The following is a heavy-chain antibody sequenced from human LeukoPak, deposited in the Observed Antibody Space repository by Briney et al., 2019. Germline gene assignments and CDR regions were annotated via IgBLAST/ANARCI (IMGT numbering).Heavy chain of an antibody. D-gene: IGHD6-19*01. J-gene: IGHJ6*03. CDR2: ISAYNGNT. V-gene: IGHV1-18*01. Sequence: GASVKVSCKASGYTFTSYGISWVRQAPGQGLEWMGWISAYNGNTNYAQKLQGRVTMTTDTSTSTAYMELRSLRSDDTAVYYCARVASSGWPYYYYYMDVWGKGTTVTVSS. CDR1: GYTFTSYG. CDR3: ARVASSGWPYYYYYMDV.